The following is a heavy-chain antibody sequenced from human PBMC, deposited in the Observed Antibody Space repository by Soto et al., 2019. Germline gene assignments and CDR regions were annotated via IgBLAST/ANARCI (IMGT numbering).Heavy chain of an antibody. CDR2: IFSSGST. CDR3: ARLPYRYSSGWYSDY. Sequence: PSETLSLTCTVSGDSISSFYWTWIRQPQGKGLEWVGYIFSSGSTNYSPSLKSRVTISVDTSKNQFSLKLSSVTAADTAVYYCARLPYRYSSGWYSDYWGQGTLVTVSS. V-gene: IGHV4-59*08. D-gene: IGHD6-19*01. CDR1: GDSISSFY. J-gene: IGHJ4*02.